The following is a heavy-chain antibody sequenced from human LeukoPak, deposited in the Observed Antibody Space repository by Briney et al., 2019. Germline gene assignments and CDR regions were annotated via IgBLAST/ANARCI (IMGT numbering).Heavy chain of an antibody. Sequence: GGSLRLSCAASGFTFSDYYMSWIRQAPGKGLEWGSSISSSSSYIYYADSLKGRFTISRDNAKNSLYLQMNTVRAEDTAVYYCAGGSEAARQRAPPKEGFDPWGQGTLVTVSS. V-gene: IGHV3-11*06. CDR3: AGGSEAARQRAPPKEGFDP. J-gene: IGHJ5*02. D-gene: IGHD6-6*01. CDR2: ISSSSSYI. CDR1: GFTFSDYY.